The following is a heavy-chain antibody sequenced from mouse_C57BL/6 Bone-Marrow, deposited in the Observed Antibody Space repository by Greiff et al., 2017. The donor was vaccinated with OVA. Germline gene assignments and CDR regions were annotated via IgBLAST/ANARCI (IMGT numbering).Heavy chain of an antibody. CDR3: SSESDEYRYAMDY. Sequence: VQLQQPGAELVMPGASVKLSCKASGYTFTSYWMHWVKQRPGQGLEWIGEIDPSDSYTNYNQKFKGKSTLTVDKSSSTAYMQLSSLTSEDSAVYYCSSESDEYRYAMDYWGQGTSVTVSA. CDR1: GYTFTSYW. D-gene: IGHD5-1*01. V-gene: IGHV1-69*01. CDR2: IDPSDSYT. J-gene: IGHJ4*01.